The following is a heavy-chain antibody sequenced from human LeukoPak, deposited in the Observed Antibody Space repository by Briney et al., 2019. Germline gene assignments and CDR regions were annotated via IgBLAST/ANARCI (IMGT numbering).Heavy chain of an antibody. D-gene: IGHD1-26*01. Sequence: ASVKVSCKASGYTFTDYYMHWVRQAPGQGLGWMGWINPNSGGTIYAQKFQGRVTMTRDTSISTAYMELGRLRSDDTAVYYCARDRYSGSYQPFDYWGQGTLVTVSS. J-gene: IGHJ4*02. V-gene: IGHV1-2*02. CDR2: INPNSGGT. CDR1: GYTFTDYY. CDR3: ARDRYSGSYQPFDY.